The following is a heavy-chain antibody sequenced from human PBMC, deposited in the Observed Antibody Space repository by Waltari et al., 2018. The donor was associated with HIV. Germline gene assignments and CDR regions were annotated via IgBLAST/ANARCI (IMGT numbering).Heavy chain of an antibody. Sequence: EVQLVESGGGLVKPGGSPILPCGASGFTFSSYAMTWVRQAPGKGLEWVSYISSSSTTINYADSVKGRFTISRDNAKNLLYLQMSSLRAEDTAVYFCARERFGSSYFGYWGQGTLVTVSS. J-gene: IGHJ4*02. V-gene: IGHV3-48*04. D-gene: IGHD6-6*01. CDR2: ISSSSTTI. CDR3: ARERFGSSYFGY. CDR1: GFTFSSYA.